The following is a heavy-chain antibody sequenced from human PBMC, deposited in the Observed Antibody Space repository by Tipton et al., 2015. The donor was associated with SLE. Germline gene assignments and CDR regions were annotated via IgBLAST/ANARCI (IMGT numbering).Heavy chain of an antibody. Sequence: TLSLTCTVSGGSISSYYWSWIRQPPGKGLEWIGYIYSSGSTNYNPSLKSRVTISVDTSKNQFSLTLTSVTAADTGVYYCARGVAIYWITYYDYYMDVWGKGTTVTVSS. CDR2: IYSSGST. CDR3: ARGVAIYWITYYDYYMDV. J-gene: IGHJ6*03. CDR1: GGSISSYY. V-gene: IGHV4-59*12. D-gene: IGHD2-2*03.